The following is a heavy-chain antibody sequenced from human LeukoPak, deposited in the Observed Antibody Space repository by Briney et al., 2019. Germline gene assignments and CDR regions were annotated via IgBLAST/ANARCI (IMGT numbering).Heavy chain of an antibody. D-gene: IGHD1-26*01. V-gene: IGHV4-61*02. CDR2: IYTSGST. CDR1: GGSISSGSYY. J-gene: IGHJ4*02. Sequence: SETLSLTCTVSGGSISSGSYYWSWIRQPAGKGLEWIGRIYTSGSTNYNPSLKSRVTISVDTSKNQFSLKLSPVTAADTAAYYCASTIVGATYYFDYWGQGTLVTVSS. CDR3: ASTIVGATYYFDY.